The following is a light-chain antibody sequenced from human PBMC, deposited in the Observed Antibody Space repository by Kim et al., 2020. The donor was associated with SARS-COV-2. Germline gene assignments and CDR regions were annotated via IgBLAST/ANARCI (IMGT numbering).Light chain of an antibody. CDR1: QIIDSY. Sequence: DIQMTQSPSSLSVSVGDRVTITCRASQIIDSYLNWYQHKPGKAPILLIYAASSLQSGVPSRFSGSESGRDFTLTISGLQPEDIATYYCQQSYTIPTFGQGTRLEIK. J-gene: IGKJ5*01. CDR2: AAS. V-gene: IGKV1-39*01. CDR3: QQSYTIPT.